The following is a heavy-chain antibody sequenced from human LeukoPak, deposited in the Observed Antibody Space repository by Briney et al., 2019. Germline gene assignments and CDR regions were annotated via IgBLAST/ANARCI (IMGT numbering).Heavy chain of an antibody. V-gene: IGHV4-34*01. D-gene: IGHD3-22*01. CDR2: INHSGST. Sequence: SETLSLACAVYGGSFSGYYWSWIRQPPGKGLEWIGEINHSGSTNHNPSLKSRVTISVDTSKNQFSLKLSSVTAADTAVYYCARGRRQGMIVVVGSFDYWGQGTLVTVSS. J-gene: IGHJ4*02. CDR1: GGSFSGYY. CDR3: ARGRRQGMIVVVGSFDY.